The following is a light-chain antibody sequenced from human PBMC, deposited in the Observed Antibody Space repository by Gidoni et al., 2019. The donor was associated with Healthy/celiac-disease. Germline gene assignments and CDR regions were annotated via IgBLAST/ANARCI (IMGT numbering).Light chain of an antibody. V-gene: IGKV1-8*01. CDR3: QQYYSHLYT. CDR1: QGISSY. CDR2: AAS. Sequence: AIRITQSPSSLSASTGDRVTITCRASQGISSYLAWYQQKPGKAPKLLIYAASTLQSGVPSRFSGSGSGTDFTLTISGLQSEDFATYYCQQYYSHLYTFGQGTKLEIK. J-gene: IGKJ2*01.